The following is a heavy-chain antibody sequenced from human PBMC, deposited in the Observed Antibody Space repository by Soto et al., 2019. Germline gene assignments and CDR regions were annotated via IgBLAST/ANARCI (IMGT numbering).Heavy chain of an antibody. Sequence: QVQLVQSGAEEKKPGASVKVSCKASGYTFTSYAMHWVRQAPGQRLEWMGWINAGNGNTKYSQKLQGRVTITRDTSASTAYMELSSLRSEDTAVYYCASTGYSSGWYWGPNYYYYGMDVWGQGTTVTVSS. V-gene: IGHV1-3*05. CDR3: ASTGYSSGWYWGPNYYYYGMDV. CDR1: GYTFTSYA. D-gene: IGHD6-19*01. J-gene: IGHJ6*02. CDR2: INAGNGNT.